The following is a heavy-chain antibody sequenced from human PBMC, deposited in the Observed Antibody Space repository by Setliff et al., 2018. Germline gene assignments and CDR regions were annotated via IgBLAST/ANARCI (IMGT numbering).Heavy chain of an antibody. CDR3: ARVTGFLYMDV. CDR1: GDSISDAS. CDR2: VFYNGAA. D-gene: IGHD3-3*01. J-gene: IGHJ6*03. Sequence: PSETLSLTCTVSGDSISDASIMAWIRQPPGKGLEFIGYVFYNGAAKYDPSLKSRVTMSVDTSKNQFSLQLSSVTAADTAVYYCARVTGFLYMDVWGKGTTVTVSS. V-gene: IGHV4-59*08.